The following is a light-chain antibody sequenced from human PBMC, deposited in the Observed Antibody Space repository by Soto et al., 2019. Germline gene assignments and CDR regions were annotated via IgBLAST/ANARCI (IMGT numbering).Light chain of an antibody. Sequence: QSVLTQPPSVSRAPGHRVTISCTGNNSNLGAGYDVHWYQQLPVAAPKLFVFGNRNRPSVVPERFSGSKSGTSASLAITGLKAEDEADYYCQAYDYSMTAFVFGGGTKVTVL. V-gene: IGLV1-40*01. CDR1: NSNLGAGYD. CDR2: GNR. CDR3: QAYDYSMTAFV. J-gene: IGLJ3*02.